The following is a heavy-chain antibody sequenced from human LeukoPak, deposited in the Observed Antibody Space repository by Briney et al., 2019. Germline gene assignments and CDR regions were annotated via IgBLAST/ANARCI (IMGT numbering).Heavy chain of an antibody. J-gene: IGHJ4*02. CDR2: ISSSSSTI. D-gene: IGHD5-24*01. CDR1: GFTFSSYS. Sequence: PGGSLRLSCAASGFTFSSYSMNWVRQAPGKGGGGVSYISSSSSTIYYADSVKGRFTISRDNAKNSLYLQMNSLRAEDTAVYYCAREVEMATIDYWGQGTLVTVSS. V-gene: IGHV3-48*04. CDR3: AREVEMATIDY.